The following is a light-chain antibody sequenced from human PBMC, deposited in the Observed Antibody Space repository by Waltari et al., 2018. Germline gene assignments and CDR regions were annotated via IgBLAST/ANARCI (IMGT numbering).Light chain of an antibody. CDR1: SSDVGSYNR. CDR3: SLYTSSSTLV. V-gene: IGLV2-18*01. CDR2: EVS. Sequence: QSALTQPPSVSGSPGQSVTISCTGTSSDVGSYNRVSWYQQPPGTAPKLMIYEVSNRPSGVHDRFSGSKSGNTASLTISGLQAEDEADYYCSLYTSSSTLVFGGGTKLTVL. J-gene: IGLJ2*01.